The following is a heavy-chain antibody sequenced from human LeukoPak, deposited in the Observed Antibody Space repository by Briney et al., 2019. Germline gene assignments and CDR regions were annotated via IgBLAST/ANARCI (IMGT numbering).Heavy chain of an antibody. D-gene: IGHD2-15*01. J-gene: IGHJ3*02. CDR2: IYYSGST. Sequence: SETLSLTCTVSGGSISSYYWSWIRQPPGKGREWIGYIYYSGSTNYNPSLKSRGTISVDTSKNQFSLKLSSVTAADTAVYYCARLLGDAFDIWGQGTMVTVSS. CDR3: ARLLGDAFDI. CDR1: GGSISSYY. V-gene: IGHV4-59*01.